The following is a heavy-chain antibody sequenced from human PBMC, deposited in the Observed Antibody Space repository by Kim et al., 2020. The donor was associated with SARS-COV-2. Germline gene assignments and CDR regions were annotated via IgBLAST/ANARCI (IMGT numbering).Heavy chain of an antibody. CDR2: IIPIFGTA. J-gene: IGHJ5*02. D-gene: IGHD6-13*01. Sequence: SVKVSCKASGGTFSSYAISWVRQAPGQGLEWMGGIIPIFGTANYAQKFQGRVTITADESTSTAYMELSSLRSEDTAVYYCAPREGEQQLVLPWGQGTLVTVSS. CDR1: GGTFSSYA. V-gene: IGHV1-69*13. CDR3: APREGEQQLVLP.